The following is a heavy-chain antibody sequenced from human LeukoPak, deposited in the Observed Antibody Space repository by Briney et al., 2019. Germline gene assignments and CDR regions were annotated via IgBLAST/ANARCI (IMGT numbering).Heavy chain of an antibody. CDR1: GGFFSGYY. V-gene: IGHV4-34*01. J-gene: IGHJ3*02. CDR2: INHSGST. CDR3: ARLGLGYCSSTSCPLDAFDI. D-gene: IGHD2-2*01. Sequence: SETLSLTCAVYGGFFSGYYWSWIRQPPGKGLEWIGEINHSGSTNYNPSLKSRVTISVDTSKNQFSLKLSSVTAADTAVYYCARLGLGYCSSTSCPLDAFDIWGQGTMVTVSS.